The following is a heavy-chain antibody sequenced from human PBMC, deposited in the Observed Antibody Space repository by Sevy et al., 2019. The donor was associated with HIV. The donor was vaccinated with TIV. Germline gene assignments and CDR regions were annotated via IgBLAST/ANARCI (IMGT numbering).Heavy chain of an antibody. CDR3: ARDNYLAYCGGDCPDWFYWFDP. CDR2: IYTSGST. V-gene: IGHV4-4*07. CDR1: GGSISSYY. Sequence: SETLSLTCTVSGGSISSYYWSWIRQPVGKGLEWIGRIYTSGSTNYNPSLKSRVTMSVDTSKNQFSLKLSSVTAADTAVYYCARDNYLAYCGGDCPDWFYWFDPWGQGTLVTVSS. D-gene: IGHD2-21*01. J-gene: IGHJ5*02.